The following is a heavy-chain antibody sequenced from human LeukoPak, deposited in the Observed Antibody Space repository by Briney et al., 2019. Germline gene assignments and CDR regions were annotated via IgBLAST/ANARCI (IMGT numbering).Heavy chain of an antibody. CDR2: PSYGGNEE. J-gene: IGHJ4*02. CDR1: GFTFSSYG. CDR3: AKDDGYASGWYYFDY. D-gene: IGHD6-19*01. V-gene: IGHV3-30*18. Sequence: QSGGSLRLSCAASGFTFSSYGMHWVRQAPGKGLEWVAVPSYGGNEEFYGDSVKGRFTISRDNSKNTLYLQMNNLRADDTAVYYCAKDDGYASGWYYFDYWGQGTLVTVSS.